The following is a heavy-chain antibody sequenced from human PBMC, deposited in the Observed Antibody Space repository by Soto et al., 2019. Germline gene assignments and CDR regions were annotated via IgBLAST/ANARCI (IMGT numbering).Heavy chain of an antibody. V-gene: IGHV4-59*01. CDR1: DGSISSYY. CDR2: IYYSGST. J-gene: IGHJ5*02. Sequence: SETLSLTCTVADGSISSYYLSWIRKQPGKGLEWIGYIYYSGSTNYNPSLKSRVTISVDTSKNQFSLKLSSVTAADTAVYYCASGGYSGYDFPHDWFDPWGQGTLVTVSS. D-gene: IGHD5-12*01. CDR3: ASGGYSGYDFPHDWFDP.